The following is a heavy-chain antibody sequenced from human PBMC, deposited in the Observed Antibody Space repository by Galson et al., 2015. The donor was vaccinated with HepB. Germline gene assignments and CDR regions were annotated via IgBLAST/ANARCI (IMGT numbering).Heavy chain of an antibody. CDR1: GFTFDDYA. J-gene: IGHJ4*02. D-gene: IGHD3-16*01. Sequence: SLRLSCAASGFTFDDYAMHWVRQAPGKGLEWVSGISWNSGKIGYADSVKGRFTISRDNGKNSLYLQMNSLRAEDTALFYCAGGGRGFLDYWGQGTLVTVSS. CDR3: AGGGRGFLDY. V-gene: IGHV3-9*01. CDR2: ISWNSGKI.